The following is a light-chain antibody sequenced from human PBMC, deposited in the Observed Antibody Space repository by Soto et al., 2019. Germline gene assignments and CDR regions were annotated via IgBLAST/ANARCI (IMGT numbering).Light chain of an antibody. Sequence: DLPMTQSPSSLSASVGDTVTITCRASQSISVHLNWYQQKPGKVPKLLIYAASNLQSGVPSSFSGSGSETDFALTISSLQPEDFATYYCQQSYITPYTFGQGTKLQIK. CDR3: QQSYITPYT. J-gene: IGKJ2*01. CDR2: AAS. V-gene: IGKV1-39*01. CDR1: QSISVH.